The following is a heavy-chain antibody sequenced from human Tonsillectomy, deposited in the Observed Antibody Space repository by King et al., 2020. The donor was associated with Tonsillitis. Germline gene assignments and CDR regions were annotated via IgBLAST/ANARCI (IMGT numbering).Heavy chain of an antibody. Sequence: VQLVESGGGVVQPGRSLRLSCAASGFTFTTYAMHWVRQAPGKGLGWVAFISYDGSNNSYTDSVKGRNPISRDNSKNTLYLQMNSLSAEDTAVYYCARAGFCDSTSCYRYYYYMDVWGKGTTVTVSS. J-gene: IGHJ6*03. V-gene: IGHV3-30-3*01. CDR3: ARAGFCDSTSCYRYYYYMDV. CDR2: ISYDGSNN. CDR1: GFTFTTYA. D-gene: IGHD2-2*01.